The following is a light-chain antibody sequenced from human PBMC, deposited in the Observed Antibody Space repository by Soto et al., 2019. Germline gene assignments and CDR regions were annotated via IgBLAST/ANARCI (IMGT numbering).Light chain of an antibody. V-gene: IGKV1-12*01. J-gene: IGKJ4*01. CDR3: QQFDNLPRRLVT. Sequence: DIQMTQSPSSVSASVGDRVTITCRASQGISSWLAWFQQKPGKAPKLLIYAASTLQSGVPSRFSGSGSGTDFTLTITSLQPEDVATYYCQQFDNLPRRLVTFGGGTKVEIK. CDR2: AAS. CDR1: QGISSW.